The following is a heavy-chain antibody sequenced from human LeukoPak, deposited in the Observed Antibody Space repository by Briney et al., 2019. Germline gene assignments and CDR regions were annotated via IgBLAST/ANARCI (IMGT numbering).Heavy chain of an antibody. Sequence: GEFLKISCKGSGYNFIGYWIAWVRQMPGKGLEWMGITYAGYSDTRYSPSFQGQVTISIDKSISTAYLQWSSLKASDTAIYYCARLWGYNYGDFDNWGQGTLVTVSS. J-gene: IGHJ4*02. CDR2: TYAGYSDT. CDR3: ARLWGYNYGDFDN. D-gene: IGHD5-18*01. V-gene: IGHV5-51*01. CDR1: GYNFIGYW.